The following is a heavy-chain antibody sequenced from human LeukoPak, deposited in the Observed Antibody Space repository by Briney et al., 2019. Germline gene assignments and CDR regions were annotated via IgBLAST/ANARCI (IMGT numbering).Heavy chain of an antibody. Sequence: NPSETLSLTCAVYGASYNAYYWSWIRQPPGKGLEWIGDIDHRGTATYNPSLKSRPTISADASKNQFSLKLNSVTDADTAVYYCAVGITILGVAASFDSWGQGNLVIVSS. V-gene: IGHV4-34*01. D-gene: IGHD3-3*01. J-gene: IGHJ4*02. CDR1: GASYNAYY. CDR2: IDHRGTA. CDR3: AVGITILGVAASFDS.